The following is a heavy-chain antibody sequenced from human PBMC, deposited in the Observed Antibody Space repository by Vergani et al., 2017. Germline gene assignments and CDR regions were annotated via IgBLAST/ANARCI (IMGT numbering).Heavy chain of an antibody. V-gene: IGHV1-69*13. CDR2: IIPIFVTA. CDR1: GYTFTSYG. Sequence: QVQLVQSGAEVKKPGASVKVSCKASGYTFTSYGISWVRQAPGQGLEWMGGIIPIFVTANYAQKFQGRVTITADESTSTAYMELSSLRSEDTAVYYCARGGSYDIYDDAFDIWGQGTMVTVSS. D-gene: IGHD3-9*01. J-gene: IGHJ3*02. CDR3: ARGGSYDIYDDAFDI.